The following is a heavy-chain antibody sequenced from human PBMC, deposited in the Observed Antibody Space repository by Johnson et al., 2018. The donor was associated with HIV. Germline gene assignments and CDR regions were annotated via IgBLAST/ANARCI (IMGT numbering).Heavy chain of an antibody. CDR2: IWYDGSNK. CDR3: AKDALITMSVVVIAALDAFDI. V-gene: IGHV3-33*06. J-gene: IGHJ3*02. Sequence: QVQLVESGGGLVKPGGSLRLSCAASGFTFSNAWMSWVRQAPGKGLEWVAVIWYDGSNKYYADSVKGRFTISRDNSKNTLYLQMNSLRAEDTAVYYCAKDALITMSVVVIAALDAFDIWGQGTMVTVSS. CDR1: GFTFSNAW. D-gene: IGHD3-22*01.